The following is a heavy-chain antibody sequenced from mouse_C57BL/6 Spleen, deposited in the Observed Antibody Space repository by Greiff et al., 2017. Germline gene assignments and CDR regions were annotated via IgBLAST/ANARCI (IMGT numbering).Heavy chain of an antibody. V-gene: IGHV1-54*01. J-gene: IGHJ4*01. D-gene: IGHD1-1*01. CDR3: AREVTTVVATGGYYAMDY. Sequence: VQVVESGAELVRPGTSVKVSCKASGYAFTNYLIEWVKQRPGQGLEWIGVINPGSGGTNYNEKFKGKATLTADKSSSTAYMQLSSLTSEDSAVYFCAREVTTVVATGGYYAMDYWGQGTSVTVSS. CDR2: INPGSGGT. CDR1: GYAFTNYL.